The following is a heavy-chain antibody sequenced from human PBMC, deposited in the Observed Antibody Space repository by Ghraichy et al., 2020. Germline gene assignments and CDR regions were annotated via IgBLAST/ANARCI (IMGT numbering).Heavy chain of an antibody. CDR1: GGSISSSSYY. CDR2: IYYSGST. Sequence: SETLSLTCTVSGGSISSSSYYWGWIRQPPGKGLEWIGSIYYSGSTYYNPSLKSRVTISVDTSKNQFSLKLSSVTAADTAVYYCARRAMIVPGGFDIWGQGTMVTVSS. D-gene: IGHD3-22*01. J-gene: IGHJ3*02. CDR3: ARRAMIVPGGFDI. V-gene: IGHV4-39*01.